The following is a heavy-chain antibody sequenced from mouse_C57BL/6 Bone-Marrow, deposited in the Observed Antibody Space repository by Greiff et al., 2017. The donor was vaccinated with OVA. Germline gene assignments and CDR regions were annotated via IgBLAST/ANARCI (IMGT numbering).Heavy chain of an antibody. CDR2: IHPNSGST. CDR1: GYTFTSYW. Sequence: VKLQQPGAELVKPGASVKLSCKASGYTFTSYWMHWVKQRPGQGLEWIGMIHPNSGSTNYNEKFKSKATLTVDKSSSTAYMQLSSLTSEDSAVYYCARKTHGSSDWYFDVWGTGTTVTVSS. CDR3: ARKTHGSSDWYFDV. J-gene: IGHJ1*03. V-gene: IGHV1-64*01. D-gene: IGHD1-1*01.